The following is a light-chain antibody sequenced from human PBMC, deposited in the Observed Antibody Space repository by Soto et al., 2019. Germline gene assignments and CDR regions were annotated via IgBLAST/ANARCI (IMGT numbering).Light chain of an antibody. J-gene: IGKJ1*01. CDR2: DAS. CDR1: QSIKNY. V-gene: IGKV3-11*01. Sequence: EIVLTQSPGTLSLSPGERATLSCKASQSIKNYLAWYQKKPGQAPRLLIYDASNRATGIPARFSGSGSGTGFPLTISSLKAEDFAIYYWQQRSNRPPWTFGQGTKVEIK. CDR3: QQRSNRPPWT.